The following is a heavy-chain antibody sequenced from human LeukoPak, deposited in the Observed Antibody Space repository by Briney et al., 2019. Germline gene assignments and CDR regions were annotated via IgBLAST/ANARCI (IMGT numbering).Heavy chain of an antibody. CDR3: ARRRVDTMVRGVIMWYYYYYMDV. V-gene: IGHV4-4*02. CDR1: GGSISSNNW. D-gene: IGHD3-10*01. Sequence: SETLSLTCAVSGGSISSNNWWSWVRQPPGKGLEWIGEIYHSGSTNYNPSLKSRVTISVDKSKNQFSLKLRSVTAADTAVYYCARRRVDTMVRGVIMWYYYYYMDVWGKGTTVTISS. CDR2: IYHSGST. J-gene: IGHJ6*03.